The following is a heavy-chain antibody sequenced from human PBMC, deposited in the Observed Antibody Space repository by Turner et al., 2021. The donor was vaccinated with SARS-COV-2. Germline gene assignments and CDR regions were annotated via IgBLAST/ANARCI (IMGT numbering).Heavy chain of an antibody. J-gene: IGHJ4*02. CDR1: GFTFSSYN. CDR3: ARDLNAYYYDSSGLDY. D-gene: IGHD3-22*01. V-gene: IGHV3-21*01. CDR2: ISSSSSYI. Sequence: EVQLVESGGGLVKPGGSLSLSCAASGFTFSSYNMNWVRQAPGKGLEWVSSISSSSSYIDYADSVKGRFTISRDNAKNSLYLQMNSLRAEDTAVYYCARDLNAYYYDSSGLDYWGQGTLVTVSS.